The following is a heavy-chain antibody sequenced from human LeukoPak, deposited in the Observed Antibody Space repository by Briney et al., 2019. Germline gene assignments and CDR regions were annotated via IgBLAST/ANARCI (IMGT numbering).Heavy chain of an antibody. CDR2: IYYSGNT. CDR3: ARGEGVAAAGIDY. V-gene: IGHV4-39*01. D-gene: IGHD6-13*01. CDR1: GGSVSSVSHY. Sequence: PSETLSLTCIVSGGSVSSVSHYWAWLPQPPGMGLVWIGSIYYSGNTYYNPSLKSRVTISVDTSKNQFSLKLSSVTATDTAVYYCARGEGVAAAGIDYWGQGTLVTVSS. J-gene: IGHJ4*02.